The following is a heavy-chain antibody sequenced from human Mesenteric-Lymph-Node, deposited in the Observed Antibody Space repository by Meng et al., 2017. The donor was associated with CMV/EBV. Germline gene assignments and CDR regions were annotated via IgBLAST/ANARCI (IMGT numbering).Heavy chain of an antibody. V-gene: IGHV1-2*02. CDR2: INPKSGAT. J-gene: IGHJ5*01. CDR3: ARGHVTGYVDP. CDR1: GYTFTDYF. D-gene: IGHD3-16*01. Sequence: ASVKVSCKASGYTFTDYFVHWVRQAPGQGLEWMAWINPKSGATNFVQKFDGRVMLTRDTSVNTAYIELTTLTSDDTAVYYCARGHVTGYVDPWGQGTLVTVSS.